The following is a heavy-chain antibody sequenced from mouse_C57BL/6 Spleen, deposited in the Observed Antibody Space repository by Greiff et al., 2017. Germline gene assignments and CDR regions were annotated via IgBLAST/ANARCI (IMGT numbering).Heavy chain of an antibody. J-gene: IGHJ2*01. D-gene: IGHD1-1*02. CDR1: GYAFSSYW. Sequence: QVHVKQSGAELVKPGASVKISCKASGYAFSSYWMNWVKQRPGKGLEWIGQIYPGVGDTNYNGKFKGKATLTADKSSSTAYMQLSSLTSEDSAVYFCATSDYAPPLFDYWGQGTTLTVSS. V-gene: IGHV1-80*01. CDR2: IYPGVGDT. CDR3: ATSDYAPPLFDY.